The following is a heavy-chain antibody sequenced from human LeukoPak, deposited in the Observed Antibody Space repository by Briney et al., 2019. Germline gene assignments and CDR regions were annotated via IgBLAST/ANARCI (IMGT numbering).Heavy chain of an antibody. CDR1: GFTFDDYA. CDR2: ITWDGGST. Sequence: GGTLRLSCAASGFTFDDYAMHWVRQASGKGLEWVSHITWDGGSTHYADSVEGRFTISRDNRENSLYLQMNSLRPEDTALYYCAKDRAARGRGNYFYMDVWGKGTTVTVSS. D-gene: IGHD2/OR15-2a*01. J-gene: IGHJ6*03. CDR3: AKDRAARGRGNYFYMDV. V-gene: IGHV3-43D*03.